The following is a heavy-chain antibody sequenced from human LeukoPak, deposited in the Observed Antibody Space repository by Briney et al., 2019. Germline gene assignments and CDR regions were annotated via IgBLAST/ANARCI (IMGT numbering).Heavy chain of an antibody. CDR1: GDSVSSNSAA. CDR2: TYYRSKWYN. CDR3: ARERTLSGYSGYDSAQHFDY. Sequence: TSETLSLTCAISGDSVSSNSAAWNWIRQSPSRGLEWLGRTYYRSKWYNDYAVSVKSRITINPDTSKNQFSLQLNSVTPEDTAVYYCARERTLSGYSGYDSAQHFDYWGQGTLVTVSS. V-gene: IGHV6-1*01. J-gene: IGHJ4*02. D-gene: IGHD5-12*01.